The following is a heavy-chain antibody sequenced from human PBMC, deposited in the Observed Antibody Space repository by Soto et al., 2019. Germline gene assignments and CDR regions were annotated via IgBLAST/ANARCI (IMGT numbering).Heavy chain of an antibody. D-gene: IGHD3-10*01. CDR3: ARSMVAAGSFYYGMDV. J-gene: IGHJ6*02. V-gene: IGHV4-61*01. Sequence: SETLSLTCTVSGGSVSSGSYYWSWIRQPPGKGLEWLGQIYFTGSTTYNPSLKSRVTTSVDTSKNQFSLRLSSVTAADTAVYYCARSMVAAGSFYYGMDVWGQGTTVTVSS. CDR2: IYFTGST. CDR1: GGSVSSGSYY.